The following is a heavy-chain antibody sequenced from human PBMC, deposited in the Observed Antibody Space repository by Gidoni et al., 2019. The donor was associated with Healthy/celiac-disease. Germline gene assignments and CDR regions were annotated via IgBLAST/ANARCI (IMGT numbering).Heavy chain of an antibody. CDR2: ISYDGSNK. V-gene: IGHV3-30*18. J-gene: IGHJ6*02. Sequence: QVQLVESGGGVVQPGRSLRLSCAASGFTFSSYGMHGVRQAPGKGLEWVAVISYDGSNKYYADSVKGRFTISRDNSKNTLYLQMNSLRAEDTAVYYCAKVPYSSSWFSDYYYGMDVWGQGTTVTVSS. D-gene: IGHD6-13*01. CDR1: GFTFSSYG. CDR3: AKVPYSSSWFSDYYYGMDV.